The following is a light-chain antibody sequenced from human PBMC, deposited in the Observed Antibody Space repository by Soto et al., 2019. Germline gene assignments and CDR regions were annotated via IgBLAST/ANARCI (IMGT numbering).Light chain of an antibody. V-gene: IGKV3-20*01. CDR2: GAS. CDR1: QSVSNSY. CDR3: QQYGNSPWT. Sequence: EIVLTQSPGTLSLSPGERATLSCRASQSVSNSYLAWYQQKPGQAPRLLIYGASGRATGIPDRFSGSGSGTEFTLTITRLEPEDFAVYHCQQYGNSPWTFGQGTKVDIK. J-gene: IGKJ1*01.